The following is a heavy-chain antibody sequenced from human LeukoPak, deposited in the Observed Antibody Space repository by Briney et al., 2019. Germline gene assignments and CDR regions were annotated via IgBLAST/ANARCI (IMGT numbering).Heavy chain of an antibody. Sequence: GGSVRLSCAASGFSFSTHSMNWVRQAAGKGLEWISFINLDGTDIHYGESVKGRFTISRDNAKNSLYLQMHTLRAEDTAVYYCAGDGVGVLPGDAFDIWSQGTMVTVSS. CDR1: GFSFSTHS. CDR3: AGDGVGVLPGDAFDI. V-gene: IGHV3-21*05. J-gene: IGHJ3*02. D-gene: IGHD1-26*01. CDR2: INLDGTDI.